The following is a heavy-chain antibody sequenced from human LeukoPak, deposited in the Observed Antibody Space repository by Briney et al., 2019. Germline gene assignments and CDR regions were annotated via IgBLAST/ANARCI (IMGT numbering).Heavy chain of an antibody. D-gene: IGHD6-19*01. CDR1: GFTFSSDW. CDR3: ARERPPYSSGYD. Sequence: GGSLRLSCAASGFTFSSDWMSWVRQAPGKGLEWVANIKQDGSEKYYVDSVKGRSTISRDNAKNSLYLQMNSLRAEDTAVYYCARERPPYSSGYDWGQGTLVTVSS. J-gene: IGHJ4*02. V-gene: IGHV3-7*04. CDR2: IKQDGSEK.